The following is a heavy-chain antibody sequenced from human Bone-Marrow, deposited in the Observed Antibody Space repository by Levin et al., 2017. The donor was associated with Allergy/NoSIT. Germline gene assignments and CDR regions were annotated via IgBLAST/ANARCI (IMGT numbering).Heavy chain of an antibody. Sequence: SQTLSLPCAVSGGSLDGHYWTWIRQSPGKGLEWIGEISHHGSPTYNPSLKSRLTISVDKSRHQFSLRLTAVTAADTAVYYCARGAGIVLGDLSVEDYYFDYWGQGAQVTVSS. V-gene: IGHV4-34*01. D-gene: IGHD3-16*02. CDR2: ISHHGSP. J-gene: IGHJ4*01. CDR3: ARGAGIVLGDLSVEDYYFDY. CDR1: GGSLDGHY.